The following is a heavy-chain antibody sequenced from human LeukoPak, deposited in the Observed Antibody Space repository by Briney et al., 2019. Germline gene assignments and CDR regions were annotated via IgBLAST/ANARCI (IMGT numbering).Heavy chain of an antibody. CDR1: GGSISSSSYY. CDR3: ARRASYYDILTGYRPYNWFDP. Sequence: SETLSLTCTVSGGSISSSSYYWGWIRQPPGKGLEWIGSIYYSGSTYYNPSLKSRVTISVDTSKNQFSLKLSSVTAADTAVYYCARRASYYDILTGYRPYNWFDPWGQGTLVTVSS. CDR2: IYYSGST. D-gene: IGHD3-9*01. J-gene: IGHJ5*02. V-gene: IGHV4-39*01.